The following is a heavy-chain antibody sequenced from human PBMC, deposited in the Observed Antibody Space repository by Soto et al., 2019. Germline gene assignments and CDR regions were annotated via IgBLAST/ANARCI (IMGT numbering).Heavy chain of an antibody. Sequence: ASVKVSCKASGGTFSSYAISWVRQAPGQGLEWMGGIIPIFGTANYAQKFQGRVTITADESTSTAYMELSSLRSEDTAVYYCARFGGNYDFWSGYRYGMDVWGQGTTVTVSS. CDR3: ARFGGNYDFWSGYRYGMDV. CDR1: GGTFSSYA. D-gene: IGHD3-3*01. CDR2: IIPIFGTA. V-gene: IGHV1-69*13. J-gene: IGHJ6*02.